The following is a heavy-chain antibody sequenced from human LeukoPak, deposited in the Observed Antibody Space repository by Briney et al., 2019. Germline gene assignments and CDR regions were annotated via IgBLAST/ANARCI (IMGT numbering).Heavy chain of an antibody. Sequence: GGSLRLSCSASGFTFTNYAIHWVRQAPGKGLEWVTVAWYDGSNKYYGGSVKGRFTISRDNSKNMVYLQMNSLRAEDTAVYYCARAPWLLHRPTDYYYYGMDVWGQGTTVTVSS. D-gene: IGHD3/OR15-3a*01. CDR3: ARAPWLLHRPTDYYYYGMDV. CDR1: GFTFTNYA. CDR2: AWYDGSNK. J-gene: IGHJ6*02. V-gene: IGHV3-33*01.